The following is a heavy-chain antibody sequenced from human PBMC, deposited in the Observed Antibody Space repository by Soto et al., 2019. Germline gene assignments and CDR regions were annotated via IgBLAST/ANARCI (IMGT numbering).Heavy chain of an antibody. Sequence: SETLSLTCTVSGGSISSSSYYWGWIRQPPGKGLEWIGSIYYSGSTYYNPSLKSRVTISVDTSKNQFSLKLSSVTAADTAVYYFARHAGCTNDVCYQGRQLTWFRHWGQGTLVTVSS. CDR2: IYYSGST. J-gene: IGHJ1*01. D-gene: IGHD2-8*01. CDR3: ARHAGCTNDVCYQGRQLTWFRH. V-gene: IGHV4-39*01. CDR1: GGSISSSSYY.